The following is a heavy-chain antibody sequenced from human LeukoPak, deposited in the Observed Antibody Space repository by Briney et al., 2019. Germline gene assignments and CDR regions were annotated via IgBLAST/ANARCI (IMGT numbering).Heavy chain of an antibody. CDR2: FYHSGSP. D-gene: IGHD7-27*01. V-gene: IGHV4-61*01. CDR3: ARRVNWGSSWYLDL. CDR1: GASITSGTYY. Sequence: PSETLSLTCSVSGASITSGTYYGTWIRQPPGKELDWLGYFYHSGSPNYNPSLKSRLTLSVDTSKNQVSLRLTSGTTEDTAVYCCARRVNWGSSWYLDLWGRGTLVTVSS. J-gene: IGHJ2*01.